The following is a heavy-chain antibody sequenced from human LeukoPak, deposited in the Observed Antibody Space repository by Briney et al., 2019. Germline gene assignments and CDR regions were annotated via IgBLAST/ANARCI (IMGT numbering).Heavy chain of an antibody. CDR2: INHSGST. CDR3: ARDWNRYAY. D-gene: IGHD1-1*01. J-gene: IGHJ4*02. Sequence: SETLSLTCAVYGGSFSGYYWSWIRQPPGKGLEWIGEINHSGSTNYNPSLKSRVTISIDTSKNQFSLELSSVTAADTAVYYCARDWNRYAYWGQGTLVTVSS. CDR1: GGSFSGYY. V-gene: IGHV4-34*01.